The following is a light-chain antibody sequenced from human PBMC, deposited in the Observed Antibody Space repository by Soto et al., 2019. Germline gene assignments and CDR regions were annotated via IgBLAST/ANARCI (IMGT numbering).Light chain of an antibody. J-gene: IGKJ3*01. CDR1: QSVGRS. Sequence: VLTQSPATLSVSPGEGATLSCRASQSVGRSLAWYQQKPGQTPRLLMFDSSTRATGIPAKFSGSGSGTEFTLTISSLQSEEFAIFYCQQYDEWPLTFGPGTKVEI. CDR2: DSS. V-gene: IGKV3-15*01. CDR3: QQYDEWPLT.